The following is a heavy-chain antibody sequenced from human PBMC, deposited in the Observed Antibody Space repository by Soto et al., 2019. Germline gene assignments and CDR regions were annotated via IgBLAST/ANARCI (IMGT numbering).Heavy chain of an antibody. CDR3: ARAPRIVTAASGIRAFDY. CDR2: INPSGGST. V-gene: IGHV1-46*01. D-gene: IGHD3-16*02. J-gene: IGHJ4*02. CDR1: GYTFTSYY. Sequence: GASVKVSCKASGYTFTSYYMHWVRQAPGQGLEWMGIINPSGGSTSYAQKFQGRVTMTTDTSTSTAHMELRSLTYDDTAVYYCARAPRIVTAASGIRAFDYWGQGTLVTVSS.